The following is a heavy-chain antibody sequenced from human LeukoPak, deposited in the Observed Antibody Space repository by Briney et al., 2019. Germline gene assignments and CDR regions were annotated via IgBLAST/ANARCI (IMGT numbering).Heavy chain of an antibody. Sequence: GGCLRLSCAASGFTFSSYAMHWVRQAPGKGLEWVAVISYDGSNKYYADSVKGRFTISRDNSKNTLYLQMNSLRAEDTAVYYCARGGGYSYGYGAFDIWGQGTMVTVSS. CDR2: ISYDGSNK. V-gene: IGHV3-30-3*01. CDR1: GFTFSSYA. CDR3: ARGGGYSYGYGAFDI. J-gene: IGHJ3*02. D-gene: IGHD5-18*01.